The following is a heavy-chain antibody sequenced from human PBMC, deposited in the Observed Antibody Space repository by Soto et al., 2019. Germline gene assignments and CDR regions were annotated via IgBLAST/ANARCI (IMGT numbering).Heavy chain of an antibody. J-gene: IGHJ4*02. CDR2: INPSGGGS. D-gene: IGHD2-21*02. CDR3: ARGGHIAVVTASFDS. V-gene: IGHV1-46*02. Sequence: QVQLVQSGAEVKKTGASVKVSCKPSGYTLNTYYLHWVRQAPGQGLEWMGIINPSGGGSTYAQKFLGRATMPRDTSASTVVMELSSLRSADTAVYYCARGGHIAVVTASFDSWGQGTLVTVSS. CDR1: GYTLNTYY.